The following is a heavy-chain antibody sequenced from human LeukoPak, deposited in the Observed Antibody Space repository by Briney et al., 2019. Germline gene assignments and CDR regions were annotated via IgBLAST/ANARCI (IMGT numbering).Heavy chain of an antibody. CDR2: IYPNSGGT. V-gene: IGHV1-2*02. J-gene: IGHJ4*02. D-gene: IGHD6-13*01. Sequence: ASVKVSCKASGYTFTGYYMHWVRQAPGQGLEWMGWIYPNSGGTNYAQKFQGRVTMTRDTSISTAYMELSRLRSDDTAVYYCARVGPGIAAAFGYWGQGTLVTVSS. CDR3: ARVGPGIAAAFGY. CDR1: GYTFTGYY.